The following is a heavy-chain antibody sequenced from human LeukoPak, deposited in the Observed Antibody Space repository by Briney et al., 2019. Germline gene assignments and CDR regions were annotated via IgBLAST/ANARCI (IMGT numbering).Heavy chain of an antibody. CDR1: GGTFSSYA. J-gene: IGHJ4*02. V-gene: IGHV1-69*05. Sequence: SVKVSCKASGGTFSSYAISWVRQAPGQGLEWMGRIIPIFSTANYAQKFQGRVTITTDESTSTAYMELSSLRSEDTAVYYCATSFVHYYDSSGYWDYFDYWGQGTLVTVSS. CDR2: IIPIFSTA. CDR3: ATSFVHYYDSSGYWDYFDY. D-gene: IGHD3-22*01.